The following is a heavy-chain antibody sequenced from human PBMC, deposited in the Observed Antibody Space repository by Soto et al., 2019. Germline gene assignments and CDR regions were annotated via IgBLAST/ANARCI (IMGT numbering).Heavy chain of an antibody. D-gene: IGHD5-18*01. V-gene: IGHV3-74*03. J-gene: IGHJ3*01. CDR1: GFTFSYYW. Sequence: PGGSLRLSCAASGFTFSYYWMHWGRQSPEKGLVLVGRIYSDGSATTYADSVKGRFTISRDNAKNTLYLQMHSLRAEDTALYFCVSDRGYPDSFDVWGRGTMVPVSS. CDR3: VSDRGYPDSFDV. CDR2: IYSDGSAT.